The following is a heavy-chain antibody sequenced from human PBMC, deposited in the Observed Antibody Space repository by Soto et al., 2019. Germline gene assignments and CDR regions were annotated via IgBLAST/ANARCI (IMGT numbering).Heavy chain of an antibody. J-gene: IGHJ4*02. CDR2: IRSKSNSYAT. D-gene: IGHD4-17*01. V-gene: IGHV3-73*01. CDR1: GFTFSGSA. Sequence: EVQLVESGGGLVQPGGSLKLSCAVSGFTFSGSAMHWVRQASGKGLEWVGRIRSKSNSYATAYAASVKGRFTISRDDSKNTAYLQMNSLKTEGTAVYSWTRGYGDYVRDYWGQGTLVTVSS. CDR3: TRGYGDYVRDY.